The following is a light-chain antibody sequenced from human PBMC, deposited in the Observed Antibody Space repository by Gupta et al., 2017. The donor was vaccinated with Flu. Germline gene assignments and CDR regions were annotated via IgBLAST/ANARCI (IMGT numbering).Light chain of an antibody. V-gene: IGKV1-5*03. CDR2: RAS. CDR1: QSISSW. CDR3: QQYSSFST. J-gene: IGKJ4*01. Sequence: DIQLTQSPCTPSASVGDTVTITRRASQSISSWLVWYQRKPGKAPQLLIYRASSLQNGVPSKFSGSGSGTEFTHTISSLQPDDFATYYCQQYSSFSTFGGGTKVEIK.